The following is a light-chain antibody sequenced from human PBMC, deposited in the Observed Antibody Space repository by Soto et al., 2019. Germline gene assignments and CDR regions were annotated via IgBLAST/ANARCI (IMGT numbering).Light chain of an antibody. CDR1: ESVGST. CDR2: GAS. J-gene: IGKJ4*02. V-gene: IGKV3-15*01. Sequence: EIFMTQSPATLSVSPGEKVILSCRASESVGSTLAWYQQKPGQAPRLLIRGASTRATGVPARFSGSGSGTEFTLTISSLQSEDFAVYYCQQDSTSLTLGGGTTLEI. CDR3: QQDSTSLT.